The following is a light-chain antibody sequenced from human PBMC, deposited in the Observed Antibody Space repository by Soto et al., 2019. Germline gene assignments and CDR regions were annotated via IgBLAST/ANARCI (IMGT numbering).Light chain of an antibody. CDR2: AAS. CDR1: QSISSW. CDR3: QHYNSYSEA. J-gene: IGKJ1*01. Sequence: DIQMTQSPSTLSASVGDRVTITCRASQSISSWLAWYQQKPGKAPKLLIYAASSLQSGVPSRLSGSGSGTEFTLTISSLQPDDFATYYGQHYNSYSEAFGQGTKVDIK. V-gene: IGKV1-5*01.